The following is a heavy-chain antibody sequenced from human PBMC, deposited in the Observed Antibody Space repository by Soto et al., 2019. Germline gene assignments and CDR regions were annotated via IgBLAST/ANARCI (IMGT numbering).Heavy chain of an antibody. D-gene: IGHD5-18*01. CDR1: GGSFSGYY. CDR3: ASTAMAIFDY. V-gene: IGHV4-34*01. CDR2: INHSGST. Sequence: KPSETLSLTCAVYGGSFSGYYWSWIRQPPGKGLEWIGEINHSGSTNYNPSLKSRVTISVDTSKNQFSLKLSSVTAADTAVYYCASTAMAIFDYWGQGTLVTV. J-gene: IGHJ4*02.